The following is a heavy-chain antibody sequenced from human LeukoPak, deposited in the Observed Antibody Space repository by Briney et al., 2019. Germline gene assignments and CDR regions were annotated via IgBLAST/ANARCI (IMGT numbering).Heavy chain of an antibody. V-gene: IGHV3-23*01. CDR3: ARDPGAMGVWVEYYFDY. Sequence: GGSLRLSCAASGFTFSSYATSWVRQAPGKGLEWVSAISGSGGTTYYVDSVKGRFTISRDTSKNTLYLQMNSLRAEDTAVYYCARDPGAMGVWVEYYFDYWGQGTLVTVSS. CDR2: ISGSGGTT. J-gene: IGHJ4*02. CDR1: GFTFSSYA. D-gene: IGHD1-26*01.